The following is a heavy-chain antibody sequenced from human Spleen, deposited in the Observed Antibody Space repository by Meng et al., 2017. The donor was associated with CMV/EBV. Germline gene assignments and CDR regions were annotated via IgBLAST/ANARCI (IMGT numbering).Heavy chain of an antibody. CDR2: IYYSGST. J-gene: IGHJ6*02. V-gene: IGHV4-39*07. CDR3: ARGRILVGYGMDV. Sequence: ESLKISCTVSGGSISSSSYYWGWIRQPPGKGLEWIGSIYYSGSTYYNPSLKSRVTISVDTSKNQFSLKLSSVTAADTAVYYCARGRILVGYGMDVWGQGTTVTVSS. D-gene: IGHD2-8*02. CDR1: GGSISSSSYY.